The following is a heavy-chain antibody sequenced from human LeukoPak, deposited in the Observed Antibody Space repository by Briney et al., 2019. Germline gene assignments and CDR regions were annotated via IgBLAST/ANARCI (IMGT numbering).Heavy chain of an antibody. D-gene: IGHD3-3*01. CDR2: IYPGDSDT. Sequence: GESLKISCKGSGYSFTSYWIGWVRQMPGKGLEWMGIIYPGDSDTRYSPSLPGKVTTSADKSITTAYLQWSSLKASDTAMYYCARGTFYDFWSAFSYWGQGTLVTVSS. V-gene: IGHV5-51*01. CDR1: GYSFTSYW. J-gene: IGHJ4*02. CDR3: ARGTFYDFWSAFSY.